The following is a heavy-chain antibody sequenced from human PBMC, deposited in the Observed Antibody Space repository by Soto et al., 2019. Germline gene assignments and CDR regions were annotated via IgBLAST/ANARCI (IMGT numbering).Heavy chain of an antibody. CDR1: GGTFSSYT. V-gene: IGHV1-69*02. Sequence: ASVKVSCKASGGTFSSYTISWVRQAPGQGLEWMGRIIPILGIANYAQKFQGRVTITADKSTSTAYMELSSLRSEDTAVYYCAKEEPGIAVHWFDPWGQGTLVTVSS. J-gene: IGHJ5*02. CDR2: IIPILGIA. D-gene: IGHD6-19*01. CDR3: AKEEPGIAVHWFDP.